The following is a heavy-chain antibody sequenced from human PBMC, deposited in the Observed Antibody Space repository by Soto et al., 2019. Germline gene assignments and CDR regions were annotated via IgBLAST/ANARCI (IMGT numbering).Heavy chain of an antibody. CDR3: ARDRQVVAAPYYVYVMDV. CDR2: IYYSGST. V-gene: IGHV4-31*03. CDR1: GGSISSGGYY. D-gene: IGHD2-15*01. J-gene: IGHJ6*02. Sequence: PSETLSLTCTVSGGSISSGGYYWSWIRQHPGKGLEWIGYIYYSGSTYYNPSLKSRVTIAVDTSKNQFSLKLGSVAAADTAVYYWARDRQVVAAPYYVYVMDVWGPGTTVTVSS.